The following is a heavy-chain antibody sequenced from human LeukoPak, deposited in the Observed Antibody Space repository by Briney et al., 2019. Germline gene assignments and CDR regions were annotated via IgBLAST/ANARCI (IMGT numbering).Heavy chain of an antibody. J-gene: IGHJ3*02. CDR1: GGSITSGTHY. CDR3: ARESPFIMTGTDAFDI. CDR2: VYTSGAT. D-gene: IGHD3-9*01. Sequence: PSETLSLTCTVSGGSITSGTHYWSWIRQSAGKGLEWIGRVYTSGATNYNPSLKSRVTMSVDTSKNQFSLKLSSMSAADTALYYCARESPFIMTGTDAFDIWGQGTMVTVSS. V-gene: IGHV4-61*02.